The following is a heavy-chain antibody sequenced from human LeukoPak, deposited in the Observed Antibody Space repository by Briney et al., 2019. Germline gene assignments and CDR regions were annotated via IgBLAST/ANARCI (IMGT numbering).Heavy chain of an antibody. V-gene: IGHV3-74*01. CDR2: INSDGSET. CDR1: EFTFSSFW. CDR3: ARCGTMSDTWSQKPYNWFDP. D-gene: IGHD1-26*01. J-gene: IGHJ5*02. Sequence: HPGGSLRLSCAASEFTFSSFWIYWVRHAPGKGLVWVSRINSDGSETIYADSVRGRFTISRDNSKNTLYLQMNSLRAEDTAVYYCARCGTMSDTWSQKPYNWFDPWGQGTLVTVSS.